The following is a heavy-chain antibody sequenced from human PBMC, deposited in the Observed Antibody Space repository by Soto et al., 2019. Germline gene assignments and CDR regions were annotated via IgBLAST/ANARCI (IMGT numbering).Heavy chain of an antibody. V-gene: IGHV3-11*01. J-gene: IGHJ6*02. CDR1: GFTFSDYY. Sequence: SLRLSCAASGFTFSDYYMSWIRQAPGKGLEWVSYISSSGSTIYYADSVKGRFTISRDNAKNSLYLQMNSLRAEDTAVYYCARDQETGTTGYYGMDVWGQGTTVTVSS. D-gene: IGHD1-1*01. CDR3: ARDQETGTTGYYGMDV. CDR2: ISSSGSTI.